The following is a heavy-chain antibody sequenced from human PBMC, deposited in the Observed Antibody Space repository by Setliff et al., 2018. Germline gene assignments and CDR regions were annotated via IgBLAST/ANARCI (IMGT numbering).Heavy chain of an antibody. CDR3: ARDLGYCSRTSCHGDWFVP. D-gene: IGHD2-2*01. V-gene: IGHV7-4-1*02. CDR2: INTNTGNP. J-gene: IGHJ5*02. CDR1: GYTFTTYA. Sequence: ASVKVSCKASGYTFTTYAMSWMRQAPGQGLEWMGWINTNTGNPNYAQGFTGRFVFSLDTSVSTAYLQISSLKPEDTAVYYCARDLGYCSRTSCHGDWFVPWGQGTLVTVS.